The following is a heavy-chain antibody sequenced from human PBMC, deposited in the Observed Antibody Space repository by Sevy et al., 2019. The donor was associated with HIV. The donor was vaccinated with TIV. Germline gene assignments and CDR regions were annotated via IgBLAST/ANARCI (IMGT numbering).Heavy chain of an antibody. V-gene: IGHV3-21*01. D-gene: IGHD5-18*01. J-gene: IGHJ6*03. CDR2: ISGNSNYI. CDR3: ARHPGYSSGSYYYYYMDV. Sequence: GGSLRLSCAASGFTFSSYSVNWVRQAPGKGLEWVSSISGNSNYIYYADSVKGRFTISRDNAKSSLYLQMNSLRAEDTAVYYCARHPGYSSGSYYYYYMDVWGKGTTVTVSS. CDR1: GFTFSSYS.